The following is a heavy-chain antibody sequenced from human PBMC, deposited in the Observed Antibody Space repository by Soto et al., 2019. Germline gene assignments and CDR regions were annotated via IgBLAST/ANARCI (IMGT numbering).Heavy chain of an antibody. Sequence: QVQLVQSGAEVKKPGASVKVSCKASGYTFTSYAMHWVRQAPGQRLEWMGWINAGNGNTTYSQKFQGSVTTTRDTPAGTAYMEMSSLRSEDTAVYYCAGDVGATGDWGQGTLVTVSS. D-gene: IGHD1-26*01. CDR3: AGDVGATGD. J-gene: IGHJ4*02. V-gene: IGHV1-3*01. CDR1: GYTFTSYA. CDR2: INAGNGNT.